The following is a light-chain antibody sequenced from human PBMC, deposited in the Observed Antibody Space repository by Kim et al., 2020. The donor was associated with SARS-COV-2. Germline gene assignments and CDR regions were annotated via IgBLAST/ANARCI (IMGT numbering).Light chain of an antibody. CDR1: QSISTY. CDR2: GST. V-gene: IGKV1-39*01. J-gene: IGKJ5*01. Sequence: ASAGDRVTITCRASQSISTYLNWYQQRPGEAPKLLIYGSTTLRSGVPSRFSGSGSGTDFTLTISNLQPEDFASYFCQQSYITPTTFGPGTRLEIK. CDR3: QQSYITPTT.